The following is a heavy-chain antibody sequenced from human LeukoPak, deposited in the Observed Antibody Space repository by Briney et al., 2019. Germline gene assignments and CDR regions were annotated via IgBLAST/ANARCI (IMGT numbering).Heavy chain of an antibody. Sequence: GGSLRLSCAASGFTFSSYSMNWVRQFPGKGLEWVSSITSSSDYIYYADSVKGRFTISRDNAKNSLYLQMNSLRAEDTAVYYCAREGDYYYMDVWGKGTTVTVSS. D-gene: IGHD1-26*01. CDR3: AREGDYYYMDV. V-gene: IGHV3-21*01. CDR2: ITSSSDYI. J-gene: IGHJ6*03. CDR1: GFTFSSYS.